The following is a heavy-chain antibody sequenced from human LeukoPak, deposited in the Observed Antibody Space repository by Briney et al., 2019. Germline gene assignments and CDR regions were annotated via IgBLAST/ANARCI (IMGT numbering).Heavy chain of an antibody. Sequence: SQTLSLTCAISGDSVSSNSAAWNWIRQSLSRGLEWLGRTYYRSKWYNDYAVSVKSRITINPDTSKNQFSLQLNSVTPEDTAVYYCARDTEGEWLQTRGAFDIWGQGTMVTVSS. CDR2: TYYRSKWYN. CDR1: GDSVSSNSAA. CDR3: ARDTEGEWLQTRGAFDI. J-gene: IGHJ3*02. V-gene: IGHV6-1*01. D-gene: IGHD3-3*01.